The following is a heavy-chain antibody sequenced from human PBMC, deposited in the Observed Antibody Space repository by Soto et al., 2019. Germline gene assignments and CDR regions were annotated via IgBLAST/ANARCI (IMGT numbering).Heavy chain of an antibody. Sequence: SVKVSCKASGGTFGSYAISWVRQAPGQGLEWMGGIIPIFGTANYAQKFQGRVTITADESTSTAYMELSSLRSEDTAVYYCARKTKVDYYDSSGYRAPHYYYGMDVWGQGTTVTVSS. D-gene: IGHD3-22*01. J-gene: IGHJ6*02. CDR3: ARKTKVDYYDSSGYRAPHYYYGMDV. CDR1: GGTFGSYA. V-gene: IGHV1-69*13. CDR2: IIPIFGTA.